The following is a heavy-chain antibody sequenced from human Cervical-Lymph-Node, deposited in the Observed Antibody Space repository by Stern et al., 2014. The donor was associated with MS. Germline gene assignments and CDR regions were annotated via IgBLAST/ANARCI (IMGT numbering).Heavy chain of an antibody. V-gene: IGHV1-69*01. CDR3: ARPTTDSSGYYYYYGMDV. CDR2: VIPIFGTA. J-gene: IGHJ6*02. Sequence: QVQLVESGAEVKKPGSSVKVSCKASGGTFSSYAISWVRQAPGQGLEWMGGVIPIFGTANYAQKFQGRVTITADESTSTAYMELSSLRSEDTAVYYCARPTTDSSGYYYYYGMDVWGQGTTVTVSS. CDR1: GGTFSSYA. D-gene: IGHD3-22*01.